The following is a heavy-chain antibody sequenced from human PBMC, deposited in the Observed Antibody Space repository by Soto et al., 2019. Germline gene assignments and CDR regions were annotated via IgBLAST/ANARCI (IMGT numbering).Heavy chain of an antibody. J-gene: IGHJ4*02. CDR1: GFTFSSYG. Sequence: QVQLVESGGGVVQPGRSLRLSCAASGFTFSSYGMHWVRQAPGKGLEWVAVISYDGSNKYYADSVKGRFTISRDNSKNTLYLQMNSLRAEDTAVYYCAKARTGWLQSRGGFDYWGQGTLVTVSS. V-gene: IGHV3-30*18. D-gene: IGHD5-12*01. CDR3: AKARTGWLQSRGGFDY. CDR2: ISYDGSNK.